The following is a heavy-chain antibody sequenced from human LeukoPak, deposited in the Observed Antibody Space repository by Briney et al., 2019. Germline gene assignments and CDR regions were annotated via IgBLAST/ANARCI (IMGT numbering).Heavy chain of an antibody. CDR2: INPNSGGT. CDR1: GYTFTGYY. V-gene: IGHV1-2*02. D-gene: IGHD6-13*01. CDR3: AGAYSSSWYPPNYYYYGMDV. Sequence: ASVKVSCKASGYTFTGYYMHWVRQAPGQGLEWMGWINPNSGGTNYAQKFQGRVTVTRDTSISTAYMELSRLRSDDTAVYYCAGAYSSSWYPPNYYYYGMDVWGQGTTVTVSS. J-gene: IGHJ6*02.